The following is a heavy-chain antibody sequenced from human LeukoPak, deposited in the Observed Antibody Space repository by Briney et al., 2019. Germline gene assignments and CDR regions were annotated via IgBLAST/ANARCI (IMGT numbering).Heavy chain of an antibody. CDR3: ARVKEDSNSWYLAPNFDY. Sequence: GASVKVSCKASGYTFTSYGISWVRQAPGQGLEWMGWISAYNGNTNYAQKLQGRVTMTTDTSTSTAYMELRSLRSDDTAGYYCARVKEDSNSWYLAPNFDYWGQGTLGTGSP. V-gene: IGHV1-18*04. CDR2: ISAYNGNT. D-gene: IGHD6-13*01. J-gene: IGHJ4*02. CDR1: GYTFTSYG.